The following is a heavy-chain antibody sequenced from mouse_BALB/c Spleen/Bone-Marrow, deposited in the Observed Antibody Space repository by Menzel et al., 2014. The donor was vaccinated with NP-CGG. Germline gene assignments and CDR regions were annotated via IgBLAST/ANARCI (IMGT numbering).Heavy chain of an antibody. CDR2: INPGTSTI. CDR1: GFDFSGYW. J-gene: IGHJ3*01. V-gene: IGHV4-1*02. D-gene: IGHD1-2*01. CDR3: ARLRDYGYIAY. Sequence: VQLKESGGGLVQPGGSLKLSCAASGFDFSGYWMSWVRQAPGKGLEWIGDINPGTSTINYTQSLKDKFIISRDNAKNTLFLQMSKVRSEDTALYYCARLRDYGYIAYWGQGTLVTVSA.